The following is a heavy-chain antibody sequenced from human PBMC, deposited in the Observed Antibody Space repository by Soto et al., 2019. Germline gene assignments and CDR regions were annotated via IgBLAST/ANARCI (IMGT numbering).Heavy chain of an antibody. Sequence: GGSLRRSCVASGCTLISNAMYWVRQAPGKGLEWVSAISDRGATTHYADSVKGRFTISRDTSKNTLYLQLNTLRADDTAVYYCAKDKPGTTSFDYWGQGPLATVS. D-gene: IGHD1-1*01. CDR2: ISDRGATT. J-gene: IGHJ4*02. V-gene: IGHV3-23*01. CDR1: GCTLISNA. CDR3: AKDKPGTTSFDY.